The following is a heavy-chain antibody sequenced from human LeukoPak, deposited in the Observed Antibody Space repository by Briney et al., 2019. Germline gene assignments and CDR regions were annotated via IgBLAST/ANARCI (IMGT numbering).Heavy chain of an antibody. CDR1: GGSISSSSSY. CDR2: IFYSGNT. D-gene: IGHD2-15*01. V-gene: IGHV4-39*07. CDR3: ARVCSGGTCLDY. J-gene: IGHJ4*02. Sequence: SETLSLTCTVSGGSISSSSSYWGWIRQPPGKGLEWIGSIFYSGNTYYNPSLKSRVTMSVDTSKNQFSLKLSSVTAADTAVYYCARVCSGGTCLDYWGQRTLVTVSS.